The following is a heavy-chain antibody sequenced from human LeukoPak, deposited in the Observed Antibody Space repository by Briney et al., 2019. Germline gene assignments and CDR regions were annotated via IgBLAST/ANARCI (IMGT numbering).Heavy chain of an antibody. CDR2: ISSDGSNK. V-gene: IGHV3-30*18. CDR1: GFTFNSFA. J-gene: IGHJ6*03. CDR3: AKEAGYTYGYYYYYMDV. Sequence: GGSLRLSCAASGFTFNSFAMNWVRQAPGKGLEWVALISSDGSNKYYADSVKGRFTLSRDNSKNTLYLQMNSLRAEDTAVYYCAKEAGYTYGYYYYYMDVWGKGTTVTVSS. D-gene: IGHD5-18*01.